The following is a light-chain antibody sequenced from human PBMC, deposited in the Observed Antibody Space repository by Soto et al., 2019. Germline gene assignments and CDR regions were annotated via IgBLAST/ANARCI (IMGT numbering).Light chain of an antibody. J-gene: IGKJ1*01. CDR3: QHYNSYSEA. CDR1: QTISSW. Sequence: QSPSTLSVSVVDRVTITCRASQTISSWLAWYQQKPGKAPKLLIYKASTLKSGVPSRFSGSGSGTEFTLTISSLQPDDFATYYCQHYNSYSEAFGQGTKVDIK. CDR2: KAS. V-gene: IGKV1-5*03.